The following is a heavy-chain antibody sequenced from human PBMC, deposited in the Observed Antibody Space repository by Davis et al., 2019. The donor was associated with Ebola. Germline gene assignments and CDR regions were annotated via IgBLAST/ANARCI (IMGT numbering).Heavy chain of an antibody. J-gene: IGHJ6*02. CDR2: ISGGGRTI. CDR3: AKDGSNRRYYYYGMDV. Sequence: GESLKISCAASGFTFSSYSMNWVRQAPGKGLEWVSYISGGGRTIYYADSVKGRFTMSRDNAKNSLYLQMNSLRAEDMAVYYCAKDGSNRRYYYYGMDVWGQGTTVTVSS. CDR1: GFTFSSYS. D-gene: IGHD1-14*01. V-gene: IGHV3-48*04.